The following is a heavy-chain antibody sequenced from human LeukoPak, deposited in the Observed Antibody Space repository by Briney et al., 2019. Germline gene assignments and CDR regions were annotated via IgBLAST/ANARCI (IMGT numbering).Heavy chain of an antibody. CDR3: ARYYSLGSGRFDP. D-gene: IGHD3-10*01. CDR1: GGSISSSRDY. V-gene: IGHV4-39*07. CDR2: IYYSGST. Sequence: SETLSLTCIVSGGSISSSRDYWAWIRQPPGKGLEWIANIYYSGSTYYSPSLKSRVTISVDTSKNQLSLKLSSVTAADTAVYYCARYYSLGSGRFDPWGQGTLVTVSS. J-gene: IGHJ5*02.